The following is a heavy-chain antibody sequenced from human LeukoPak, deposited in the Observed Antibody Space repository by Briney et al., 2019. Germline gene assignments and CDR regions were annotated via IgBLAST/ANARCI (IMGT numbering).Heavy chain of an antibody. D-gene: IGHD4-17*01. Sequence: PSETLSLTCTVSGGSVSSGSYYWSWIRQPPGKGLEWIGYIYYSGSTNYIPSLKSRVTISVDTSKNQFSLKLSSVTAADTAVYYCASTYVDYVPSYGMDVWGKGTTVTVSS. CDR2: IYYSGST. CDR3: ASTYVDYVPSYGMDV. J-gene: IGHJ6*04. V-gene: IGHV4-61*01. CDR1: GGSVSSGSYY.